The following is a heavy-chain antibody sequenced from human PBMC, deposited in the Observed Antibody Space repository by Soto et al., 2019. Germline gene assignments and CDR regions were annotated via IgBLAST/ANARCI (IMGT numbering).Heavy chain of an antibody. V-gene: IGHV2-5*02. D-gene: IGHD6-19*01. CDR2: IYWDDDK. CDR3: AHNVVAGLGYYFAY. Sequence: QITLKESGPTLVKPTQTLTLTCTFSGFSLSSTRVAVGWIRQPPGKALEWLALIYWDDDKRYSPFLKSRLTITKDTSKTLVVLTMTNMDPVDTATYYCAHNVVAGLGYYFAYWGQGTLVTFSS. CDR1: GFSLSSTRVA. J-gene: IGHJ4*02.